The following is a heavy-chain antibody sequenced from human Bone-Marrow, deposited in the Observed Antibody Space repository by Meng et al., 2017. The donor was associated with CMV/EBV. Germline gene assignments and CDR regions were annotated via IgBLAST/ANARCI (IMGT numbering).Heavy chain of an antibody. CDR3: ARGYYYDSSGYLVHTSSFDY. V-gene: IGHV3-48*04. Sequence: GESLKISCAASGFTFSSYSMNWVRQAPGKGLEWVLYISSSSSTIYYADSVKGRFTISRDNAKNSLYLQMNSLRAEDTAVYYCARGYYYDSSGYLVHTSSFDYWGQGTLVTVSS. CDR2: ISSSSSTI. J-gene: IGHJ4*02. D-gene: IGHD3-22*01. CDR1: GFTFSSYS.